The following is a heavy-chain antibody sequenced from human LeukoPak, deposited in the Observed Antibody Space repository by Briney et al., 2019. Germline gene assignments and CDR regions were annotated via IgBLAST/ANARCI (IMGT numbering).Heavy chain of an antibody. V-gene: IGHV3-48*01. Sequence: GGPLRLSCAASGFTFSSYSMNWVRQAPGKGLEWVSYISSSSSTIYYADSVKGRFTISRDNAKNSLYLQMNSLRAEDTAVYYCARGDYGDYVNWFDPWGQGTLVTVSS. CDR3: ARGDYGDYVNWFDP. CDR2: ISSSSSTI. J-gene: IGHJ5*02. CDR1: GFTFSSYS. D-gene: IGHD4-17*01.